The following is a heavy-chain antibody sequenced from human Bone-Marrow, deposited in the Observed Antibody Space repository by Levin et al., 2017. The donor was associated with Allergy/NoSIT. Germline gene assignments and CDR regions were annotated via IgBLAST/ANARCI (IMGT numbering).Heavy chain of an antibody. Sequence: PGGSLRLSCTASGFSFSDFYMSWIRHVPGKGLEWVSYISSSGSPGTTIYYADSVKGRFTISRDNSKNSLYLQMNSLRADDTAVYYCARDSLVYYGMDVWGQGTTVTVSS. CDR2: ISSSGSPGTTI. CDR1: GFSFSDFY. J-gene: IGHJ6*02. D-gene: IGHD3-16*01. CDR3: ARDSLVYYGMDV. V-gene: IGHV3-11*01.